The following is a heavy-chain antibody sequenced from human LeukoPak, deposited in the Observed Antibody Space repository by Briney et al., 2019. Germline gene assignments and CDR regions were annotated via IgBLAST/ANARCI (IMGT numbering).Heavy chain of an antibody. CDR2: IYYSGST. J-gene: IGHJ4*02. Sequence: SETLSLTCTVSGGSIRSYYWSWIRQPPGKGLEWIGYIYYSGSTNYNPSLKSRVTISVDTSKNQFSLKLSSVTAADTAVYYCARGRGDTVMAHPFDYWGQGTLVTVSS. CDR3: ARGRGDTVMAHPFDY. D-gene: IGHD4-11*01. V-gene: IGHV4-59*01. CDR1: GGSIRSYY.